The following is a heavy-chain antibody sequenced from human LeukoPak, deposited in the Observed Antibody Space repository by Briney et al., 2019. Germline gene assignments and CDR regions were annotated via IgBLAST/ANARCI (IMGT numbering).Heavy chain of an antibody. CDR2: IFSGGST. V-gene: IGHV3-66*01. J-gene: IGHJ4*02. CDR1: GLTVSSNY. D-gene: IGHD6-19*01. CDR3: VRGGYSSGWIYYFDY. Sequence: GGSLRLSCAASGLTVSSNYMSWVRQAPGKGLEWVSVIFSGGSTHYADSVRGRFTISRDNSKNTVFVQMNSLRAEDTAVYYCVRGGYSSGWIYYFDYWGQGSMVTVSS.